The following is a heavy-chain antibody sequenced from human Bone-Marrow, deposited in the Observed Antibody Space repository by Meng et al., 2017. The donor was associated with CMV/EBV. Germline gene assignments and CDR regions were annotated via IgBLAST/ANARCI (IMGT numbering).Heavy chain of an antibody. Sequence: SETLSLTCTVSGSSISSYYWSWIRQPPGKGLEWIGYIYYSGSTNYNPSLKSRVTISVDTSKNQFSLKLSSVTAADTAVYYCANVATRWDWYFDLWGRGTLVTVSS. J-gene: IGHJ2*01. CDR3: ANVATRWDWYFDL. CDR1: GSSISSYY. V-gene: IGHV4-59*01. CDR2: IYYSGST. D-gene: IGHD5-12*01.